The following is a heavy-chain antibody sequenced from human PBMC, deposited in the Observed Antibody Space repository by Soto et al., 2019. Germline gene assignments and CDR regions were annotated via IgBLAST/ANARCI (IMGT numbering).Heavy chain of an antibody. Sequence: PGGSLRLSCAASGFTFSSYGMHWVRQAPGKGLEWVAVISYDGSNKYYADSVKGRFTISRDNSKNTLYLQMNSLRAEDTAVYYCAKGPTAAGTYYFDYWGQGTLVTVS. CDR1: GFTFSSYG. CDR3: AKGPTAAGTYYFDY. CDR2: ISYDGSNK. V-gene: IGHV3-30*18. D-gene: IGHD6-13*01. J-gene: IGHJ4*02.